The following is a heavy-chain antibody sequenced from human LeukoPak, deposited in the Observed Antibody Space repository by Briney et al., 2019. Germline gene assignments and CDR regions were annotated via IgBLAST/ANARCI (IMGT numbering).Heavy chain of an antibody. J-gene: IGHJ6*02. D-gene: IGHD5-18*01. CDR2: ISGDGGST. V-gene: IGHV3-43*02. CDR1: GLMFDDYA. CDR3: AKSRYIYGYNYYYAMDV. Sequence: GGSLRLSCAASGLMFDDYAMNWVRQAPGKGLEWVSLISGDGGSTYYADSVKGRFTISGDNSKNSLYLQMNSLRTEDTALYYRAKSRYIYGYNYYYAMDVWGQGTTVTVSS.